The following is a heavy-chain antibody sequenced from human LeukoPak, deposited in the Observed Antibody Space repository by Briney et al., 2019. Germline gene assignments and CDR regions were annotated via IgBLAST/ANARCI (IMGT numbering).Heavy chain of an antibody. Sequence: VKVSFKVSGYPFTDYYMHWVQQAPGKGLAWMGLVDPEDGETIYAEKFQGRVTITADTSTDTAYMELSSLRSEDTAVYYCATDDRSVVPAAIPWYFDLWGRGTLVTVSS. CDR2: VDPEDGET. CDR3: ATDDRSVVPAAIPWYFDL. D-gene: IGHD2-2*02. V-gene: IGHV1-69-2*01. J-gene: IGHJ2*01. CDR1: GYPFTDYY.